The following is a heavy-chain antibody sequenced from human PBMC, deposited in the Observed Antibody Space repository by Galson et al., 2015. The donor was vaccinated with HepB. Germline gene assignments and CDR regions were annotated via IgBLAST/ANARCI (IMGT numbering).Heavy chain of an antibody. CDR3: TRGRVGATGPDY. V-gene: IGHV4-4*07. CDR1: GGSISNYR. D-gene: IGHD1-26*01. CDR2: IFSTGTT. J-gene: IGHJ4*02. Sequence: TLSLTCTVSGGSISNYRWSWIRQPAGKGLEWIGRIFSTGTTNYNPSLESQVTMSVDTSRNQFSLKLNSVTAADTAVYYCTRGRVGATGPDYWGQGTLVTVSS.